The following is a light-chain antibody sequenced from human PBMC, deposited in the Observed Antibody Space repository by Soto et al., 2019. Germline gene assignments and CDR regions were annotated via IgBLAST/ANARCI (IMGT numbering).Light chain of an antibody. J-gene: IGKJ5*01. CDR1: QSVSSSY. Sequence: EIVWTQSPGTLSLSPGERATLSCRASQSVSSSYLAWYQQKPGQAPRLLIYGASSRATGIPDRFSGSGSGTDFTLTISRLEPEDVAVYYCQQYGSSPSTFGQGTRLEIK. CDR3: QQYGSSPST. V-gene: IGKV3-20*01. CDR2: GAS.